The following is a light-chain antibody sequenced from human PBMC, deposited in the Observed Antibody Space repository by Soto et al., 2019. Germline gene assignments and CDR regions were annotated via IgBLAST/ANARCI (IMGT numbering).Light chain of an antibody. V-gene: IGKV3-15*01. CDR2: GAS. CDR3: QQYKNWPRT. Sequence: EIVLTRSPATLSVSPGERVTLSCRASESVDINLAWYQQKPGQAPRLLIYGASTRATDMPGTFSGRGSGTEFTLTIRSLTSEDFAVYYCQQYKNWPRTFGQGTKVDIK. J-gene: IGKJ1*01. CDR1: ESVDIN.